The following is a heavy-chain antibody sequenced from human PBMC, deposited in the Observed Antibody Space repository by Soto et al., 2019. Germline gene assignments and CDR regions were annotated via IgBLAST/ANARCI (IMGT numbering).Heavy chain of an antibody. J-gene: IGHJ4*02. CDR2: IVPMNGSL. CDR3: TVAPNWTNQLTRD. CDR1: GGMFYSSA. Sequence: ASVKVSCKASGGMFYSSAINWLRQAPGQGLERIGGIVPMNGSLKYAQGFYGRVTITAVGSATTVYMELSCLKSEDTAVSSCTVAPNWTNQLTRDWGRGTLVTVAS. V-gene: IGHV1-69*13. D-gene: IGHD2-2*01.